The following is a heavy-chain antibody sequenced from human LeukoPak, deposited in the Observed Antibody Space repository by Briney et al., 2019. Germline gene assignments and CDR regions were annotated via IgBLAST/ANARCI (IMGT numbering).Heavy chain of an antibody. CDR2: ISSRSTYI. J-gene: IGHJ6*03. CDR3: AREESYYYYMDV. D-gene: IGHD2/OR15-2a*01. Sequence: GGSLRLSCAASGFTFSSYSMNWVRQAPGKGLEWVSSISSRSTYIYHADSVKGRFTISRDNAKNSLYLQMSSLRAEDTAVYYCAREESYYYYMDVWGKGTTVTVSS. CDR1: GFTFSSYS. V-gene: IGHV3-21*04.